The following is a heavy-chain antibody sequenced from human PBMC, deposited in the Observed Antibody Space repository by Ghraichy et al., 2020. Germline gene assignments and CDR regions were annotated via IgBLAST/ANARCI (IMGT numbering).Heavy chain of an antibody. Sequence: ASVKVSCKASGYTFTGYYMHWVRQAPGQGLEWMGWINPNSGGTNYAQKFQGRVTMTRDTSISTAYMELSRLRSDDTAVYYCARGLLVVVVPAALDYWGQGTLVTVSS. J-gene: IGHJ4*02. CDR2: INPNSGGT. CDR3: ARGLLVVVVPAALDY. CDR1: GYTFTGYY. D-gene: IGHD2-2*01. V-gene: IGHV1-2*02.